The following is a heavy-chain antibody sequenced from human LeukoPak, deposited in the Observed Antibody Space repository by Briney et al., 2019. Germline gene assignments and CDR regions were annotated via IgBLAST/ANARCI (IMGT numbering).Heavy chain of an antibody. J-gene: IGHJ4*02. CDR3: AKSGDGRTDY. D-gene: IGHD3-10*01. CDR1: GFTVNNKY. Sequence: GGSLRLSCAASGFTVNNKYMTWVRQAPGKGLEWVSLIYNDGRTYYADSVEGRFTISRDNSKSTLYIQMNSLRAEDTAVYYCAKSGDGRTDYWGQGTLVTVSS. CDR2: IYNDGRT. V-gene: IGHV3-53*01.